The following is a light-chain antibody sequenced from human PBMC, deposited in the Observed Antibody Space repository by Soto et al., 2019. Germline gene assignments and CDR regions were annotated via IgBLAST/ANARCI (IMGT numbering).Light chain of an antibody. CDR1: QYINTR. V-gene: IGKV3-11*01. CDR2: QTS. J-gene: IGKJ1*01. Sequence: EIVLTQSPATLSSFPGDRVTLSCGASQYINTRLAWYQHRPGQAPRLLIYQTSIRAAGIPARFSASGTRTDFTFTISDVQPEHFAVYYCHQRQSWPRTFGRGTKVDI. CDR3: HQRQSWPRT.